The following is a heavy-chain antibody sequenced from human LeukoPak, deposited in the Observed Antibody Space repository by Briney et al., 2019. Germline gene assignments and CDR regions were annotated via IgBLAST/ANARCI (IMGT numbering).Heavy chain of an antibody. J-gene: IGHJ6*03. CDR1: GFTFSDYY. V-gene: IGHV3-11*04. CDR2: ISSSGSTI. D-gene: IGHD5-12*01. CDR3: ARDGYRRYYYYMDV. Sequence: GGSLRLSCAASGFTFSDYYMSWIRQAPGKGLEWVSYISSSGSTIYYADSVKGRFTISRDNAKSSLYLQMNSLRAEDTAVYYCARDGYRRYYYYMDVWGKGTTVTVSS.